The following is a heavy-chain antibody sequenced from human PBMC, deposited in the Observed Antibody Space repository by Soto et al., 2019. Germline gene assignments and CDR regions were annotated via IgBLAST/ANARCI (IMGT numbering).Heavy chain of an antibody. J-gene: IGHJ4*02. CDR1: GGSINSSY. V-gene: IGHV4-59*12. Sequence: SETLSLTCTVSGGSINSSYWNWIRQPPGKALEWIGYIYYSGNTNYNPSLKSRVTISVDKSKNHFSLKLSSVTAADTAVYYWARGGGYAFFDYLGQGTLVTVSS. D-gene: IGHD5-12*01. CDR2: IYYSGNT. CDR3: ARGGGYAFFDY.